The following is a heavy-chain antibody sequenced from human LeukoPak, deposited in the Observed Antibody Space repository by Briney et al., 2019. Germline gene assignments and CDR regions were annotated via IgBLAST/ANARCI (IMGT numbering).Heavy chain of an antibody. Sequence: SVKVSRKASGGTFSSYAISWVRQAPGQGLEWMGGIIPIFGTANYAQKFQGRVTITADESTSTAYMELSGLRSEDTAVYYCARGMVRGKPIILPPTYWGQGTLVTVSS. CDR2: IIPIFGTA. CDR3: ARGMVRGKPIILPPTY. J-gene: IGHJ4*02. CDR1: GGTFSSYA. V-gene: IGHV1-69*13. D-gene: IGHD3-10*01.